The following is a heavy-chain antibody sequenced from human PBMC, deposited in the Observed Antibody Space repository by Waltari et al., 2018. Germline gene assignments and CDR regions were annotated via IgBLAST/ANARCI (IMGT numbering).Heavy chain of an antibody. CDR2: INPNSGGT. CDR1: GYTFTGYY. Sequence: QVQLVQSGAEVKKPGASVQVSCKASGYTFTGYYMHWVRQAPGQGLEWMGWINPNSGGTNYAQKCQGRVTMTRDTSISTAYMELSRLRSDDTAVYYCARDYLQPTVGATHNWFDPWGQGTLVTVSS. J-gene: IGHJ5*02. V-gene: IGHV1-2*02. D-gene: IGHD1-26*01. CDR3: ARDYLQPTVGATHNWFDP.